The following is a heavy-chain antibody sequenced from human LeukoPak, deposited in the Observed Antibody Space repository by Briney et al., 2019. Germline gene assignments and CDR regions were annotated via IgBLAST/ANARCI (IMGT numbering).Heavy chain of an antibody. J-gene: IGHJ4*02. D-gene: IGHD5-18*01. CDR3: VSPRGFSYGYFDY. CDR2: IYYSKNT. CDR1: GGYISSSSAY. Sequence: SETLSLTCTVSGGYISSSSAYWGWIRQPPGKGLEWIGSIYYSKNTYYNPSLKSRVTISADTSRNQFSLTLGSVSATDTAVYYCVSPRGFSYGYFDYWGQGTLVTVSS. V-gene: IGHV4-39*01.